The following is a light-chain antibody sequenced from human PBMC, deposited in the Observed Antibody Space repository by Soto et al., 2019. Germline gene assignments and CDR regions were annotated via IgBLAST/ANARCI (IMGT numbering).Light chain of an antibody. V-gene: IGKV3-11*01. J-gene: IGKJ3*01. Sequence: EIVLTQSPATLSLSPGERATLSCRASQSVSSYLAWYQQKPGQAPRLLIYDASNRATGIPARFSGSGSGTAVTLTISSLEPEDFAVYYCQQRSNWPYFGPGTKVDIK. CDR3: QQRSNWPY. CDR2: DAS. CDR1: QSVSSY.